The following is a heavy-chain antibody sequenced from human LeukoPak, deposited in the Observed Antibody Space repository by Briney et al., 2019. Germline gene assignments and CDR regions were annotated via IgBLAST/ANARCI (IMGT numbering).Heavy chain of an antibody. CDR1: GDIVSSNSAT. Sequence: SQTLSLTCVLSGDIVSSNSATWNWIRQSPARGLEWLGRTYYRSKWYNDYTVSVKSRITINPDTSKNQFSLHLQSVTPEDTAVYYCARFDYGAPDYWGQGTLVTVSS. CDR3: ARFDYGAPDY. V-gene: IGHV6-1*01. J-gene: IGHJ4*02. D-gene: IGHD3-16*01. CDR2: TYYRSKWYN.